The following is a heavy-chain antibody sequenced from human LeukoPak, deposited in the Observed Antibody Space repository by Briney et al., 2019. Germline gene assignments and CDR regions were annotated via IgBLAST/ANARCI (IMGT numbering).Heavy chain of an antibody. CDR3: ARSRLPAATITPNDY. J-gene: IGHJ4*02. V-gene: IGHV3-7*03. CDR1: EFPFINAW. CDR2: IKQNESKE. Sequence: GGSLRLSCVVSEFPFINAWMSWVRQAPGKGLEWVANIKQNESKEYYGDSVKGRFAISRDNAKNSLYLQMNSLRAEDTAVYYCARSRLPAATITPNDYWGQGALVTVSS. D-gene: IGHD5-12*01.